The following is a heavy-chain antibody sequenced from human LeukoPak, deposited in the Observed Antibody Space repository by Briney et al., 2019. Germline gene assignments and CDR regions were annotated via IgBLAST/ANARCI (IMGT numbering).Heavy chain of an antibody. V-gene: IGHV3-30*02. CDR1: GFTFSSYG. J-gene: IGHJ6*03. Sequence: GGSLRLSCAASGFTFSSYGMHWVRQAPGKGLEWVAFIRYDGSNKYYADSAKGRFTISRDNSKNTLYLQMNSLRAEDTAAYYCAKVRYYDSSGYYRPFMDVWGKGTTVTISS. CDR2: IRYDGSNK. CDR3: AKVRYYDSSGYYRPFMDV. D-gene: IGHD3-22*01.